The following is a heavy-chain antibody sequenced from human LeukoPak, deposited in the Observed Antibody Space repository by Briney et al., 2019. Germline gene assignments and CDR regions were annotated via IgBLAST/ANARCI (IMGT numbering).Heavy chain of an antibody. J-gene: IGHJ4*02. CDR3: ARFPSVAGTDY. Sequence: ASVKVSCKASGYTFTSYYMHWVRQAPGQGLEWMGIINPSGGSTSYAQKFQGRVTMTRDTSTSTVYMELSSLRSEDTAVYHCARFPSVAGTDYWGQGTLVTVSS. CDR2: INPSGGST. CDR1: GYTFTSYY. D-gene: IGHD6-19*01. V-gene: IGHV1-46*01.